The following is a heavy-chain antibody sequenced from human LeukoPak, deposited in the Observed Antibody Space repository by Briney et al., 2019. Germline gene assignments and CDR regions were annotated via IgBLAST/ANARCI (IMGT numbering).Heavy chain of an antibody. D-gene: IGHD3-10*01. CDR1: GYSISSGYY. V-gene: IGHV4-38-2*02. J-gene: IGHJ4*02. CDR3: ARDLNYYGSVGD. CDR2: IYHSGST. Sequence: PSETLSLTCTVSGYSISSGYYWGWIRQPPGMGLEWIGSIYHSGSTYYNPSLKSRVTISVDTSKNQFSLKLGSVTAADTAVYYCARDLNYYGSVGDWGQGTLVTVSS.